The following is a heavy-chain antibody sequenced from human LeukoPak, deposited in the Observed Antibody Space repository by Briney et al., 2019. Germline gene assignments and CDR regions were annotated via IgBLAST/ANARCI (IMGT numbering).Heavy chain of an antibody. CDR3: ARNSAYSTSSGFNA. CDR2: INKSGST. CDR1: GGSFNGYY. Sequence: SETLSLTCAVYGGSFNGYYWTWIRQPPGKGLEWTGEINKSGSTNYNPSLKSRVTMSIDTSKNQISLRLTSVTAADTAVYFCARNSAYSTSSGFNAWGQGTLVTVSS. J-gene: IGHJ4*02. D-gene: IGHD6-6*01. V-gene: IGHV4-34*01.